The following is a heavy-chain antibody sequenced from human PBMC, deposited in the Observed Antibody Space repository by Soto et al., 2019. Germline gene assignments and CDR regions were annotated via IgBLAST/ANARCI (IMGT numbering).Heavy chain of an antibody. CDR3: ARGPMVRGRPFPMDV. Sequence: SETLSLTCTVSGGSISSYYWSWIRQPPGKGLEWIGYIYYSGSTNYNPSLKSRVTISVDTSKNQFSLKLSSVTAADTAVYYCARGPMVRGRPFPMDVWGKGTTVTVSS. V-gene: IGHV4-59*01. CDR2: IYYSGST. J-gene: IGHJ6*03. CDR1: GGSISSYY. D-gene: IGHD3-10*01.